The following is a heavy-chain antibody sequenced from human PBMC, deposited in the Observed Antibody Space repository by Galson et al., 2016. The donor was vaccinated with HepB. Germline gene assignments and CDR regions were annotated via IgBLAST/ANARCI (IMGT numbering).Heavy chain of an antibody. J-gene: IGHJ5*02. CDR1: GGTFSDYY. D-gene: IGHD3-3*02. Sequence: SLRLSCAASGGTFSDYYMTWVRQAPRKALEWVSDITSTGIAIYPADSVKGRFTNSRDNAKNSLYLQMNSLRAEDTAVYYCGDYYHLGWFPPWGQGTLVTVSS. CDR2: ITSTGIAI. CDR3: GDYYHLGWFPP. V-gene: IGHV3-11*01.